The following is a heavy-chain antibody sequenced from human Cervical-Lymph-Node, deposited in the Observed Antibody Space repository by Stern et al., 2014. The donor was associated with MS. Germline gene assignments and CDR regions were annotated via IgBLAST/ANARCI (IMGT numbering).Heavy chain of an antibody. CDR2: ISYDGTDT. Sequence: QVQLVQSGGGVVQPGRSLSLSCAASGFSFSSFGMHWVRQAPGKGLEWVAFISYDGTDTFYGDSVKGRFAISRDNTRDTLYLHMNGLTTDDTALYHCAKDPAYSSGWYFDYWGQGALVTVS. CDR1: GFSFSSFG. CDR3: AKDPAYSSGWYFDY. J-gene: IGHJ4*02. D-gene: IGHD6-19*01. V-gene: IGHV3-30*18.